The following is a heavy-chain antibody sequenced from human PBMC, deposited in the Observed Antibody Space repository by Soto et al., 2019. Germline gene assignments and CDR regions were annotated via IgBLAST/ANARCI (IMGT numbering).Heavy chain of an antibody. J-gene: IGHJ4*02. Sequence: QVQLVQSGAEEKKPGASVKVSCKASGYTFIRDDMHWVRQAPGQGLEWMGWINAGNGNTKYSREFQGRVTFSRDTAATTGYMTISSLRSEDTAVYYCARAAGMVALDYWGQGTLVTVSS. CDR2: INAGNGNT. V-gene: IGHV1-3*05. D-gene: IGHD5-18*01. CDR3: ARAAGMVALDY. CDR1: GYTFIRDD.